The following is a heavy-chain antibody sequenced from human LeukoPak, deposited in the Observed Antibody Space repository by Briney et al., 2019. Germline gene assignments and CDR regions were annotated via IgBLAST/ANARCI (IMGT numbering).Heavy chain of an antibody. CDR3: AREPPYYYGSGSPNYFDY. V-gene: IGHV1-18*01. CDR2: ISAYNGNT. D-gene: IGHD3-10*01. J-gene: IGHJ4*02. Sequence: ASVKVSCKASGYTFTSYGISWVRQAPGRGLEWMGWISAYNGNTNYAQKLQGRVTMTTDTSTSTAYMELRSLRSDDTAVYYCAREPPYYYGSGSPNYFDYWGQGTLVTVSS. CDR1: GYTFTSYG.